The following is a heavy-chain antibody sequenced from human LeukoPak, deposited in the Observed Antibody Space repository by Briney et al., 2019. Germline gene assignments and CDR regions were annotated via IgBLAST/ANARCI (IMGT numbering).Heavy chain of an antibody. J-gene: IGHJ6*04. CDR3: ARGFWSGYPPDV. CDR2: ISSSSSYI. Sequence: GGSLRLSCAASGFTFSSYSMNWVRQAPGKGLEWVSSISSSSSYIYYADSVKGRLTISRDNAKNSLYLQMNSLRAEDTAMYYCARGFWSGYPPDVWGKGTTVTVSS. D-gene: IGHD3-3*01. CDR1: GFTFSSYS. V-gene: IGHV3-21*04.